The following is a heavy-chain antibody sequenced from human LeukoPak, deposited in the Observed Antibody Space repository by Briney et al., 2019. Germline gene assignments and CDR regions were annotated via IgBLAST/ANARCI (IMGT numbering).Heavy chain of an antibody. CDR3: AKVLGSGSFYSFDY. CDR1: GFTFSHYH. D-gene: IGHD1-26*01. V-gene: IGHV3-48*01. J-gene: IGHJ4*02. Sequence: PGGSLSLSCAGSGFTFSHYHMNWVRQAPGKGLEWISFITSSSNAMYYADSVKGRFTISRDNSKNTLYLQMNNLRAEDTAVYYCAKVLGSGSFYSFDYWGQGTLVTVSS. CDR2: ITSSSNAM.